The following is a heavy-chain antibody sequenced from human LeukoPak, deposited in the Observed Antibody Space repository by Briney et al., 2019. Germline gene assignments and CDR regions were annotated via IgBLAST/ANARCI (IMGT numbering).Heavy chain of an antibody. D-gene: IGHD3-22*01. Sequence: GGSLRLSCAGSGFTFSYAWMSWVRQAPGKGLEWVGRIKSKIDGGTTDYAAPVKDRFTLSRDDSENTLYLQMNGLKSEDTAVYFCATDDSSGYRPFDYWGQGTLVTVSS. CDR1: GFTFSYAW. V-gene: IGHV3-15*01. CDR3: ATDDSSGYRPFDY. J-gene: IGHJ4*02. CDR2: IKSKIDGGTT.